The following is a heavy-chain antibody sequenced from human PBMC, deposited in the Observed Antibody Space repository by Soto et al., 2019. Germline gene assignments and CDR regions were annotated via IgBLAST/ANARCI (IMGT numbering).Heavy chain of an antibody. CDR2: ISSSGSTI. CDR1: GFTFSDYY. Sequence: PVGSLRLSCAASGFTFSDYYMTWIRQAPGKGLEWVSYISSSGSTIYYADSVKGRFTISRDNAKNSLYLQMNSLRAEDTAVYYCARDGAHDYSSFDYWGQGTLVTVSS. V-gene: IGHV3-11*01. D-gene: IGHD4-4*01. J-gene: IGHJ4*02. CDR3: ARDGAHDYSSFDY.